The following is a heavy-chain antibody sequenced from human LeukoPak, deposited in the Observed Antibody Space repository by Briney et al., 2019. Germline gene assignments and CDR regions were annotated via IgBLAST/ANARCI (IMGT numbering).Heavy chain of an antibody. V-gene: IGHV1-46*01. CDR1: GYTFSSFY. D-gene: IGHD2-8*02. CDR3: ARDHSTGGN. J-gene: IGHJ4*02. Sequence: ASVKVSCKASGYTFSSFYMHWVRQAPGQGLEWMGIINPTGGSTSYAQKFQGRVTMTTGTSTSTVYMELSSLRSEDTAAYYCARDHSTGGNWGQGTLVTVSS. CDR2: INPTGGST.